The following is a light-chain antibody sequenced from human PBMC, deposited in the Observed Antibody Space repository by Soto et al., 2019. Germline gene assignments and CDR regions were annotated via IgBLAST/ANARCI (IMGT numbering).Light chain of an antibody. CDR2: DVS. J-gene: IGLJ2*01. V-gene: IGLV2-14*01. CDR3: SSYTSRSTPLYVI. Sequence: QSALTQPASVSGSPGHSITISCTGTSSDVGGYNYVSWYQQHPGKAPKLMIYDVSNRRSGVYNRFSGSKSGNTAFLTISGIQDKDEAGYYCSSYTSRSTPLYVIFVRGTQVTVL. CDR1: SSDVGGYNY.